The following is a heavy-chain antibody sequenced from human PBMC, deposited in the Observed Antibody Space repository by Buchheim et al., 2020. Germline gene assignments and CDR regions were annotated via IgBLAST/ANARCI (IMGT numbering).Heavy chain of an antibody. V-gene: IGHV4-34*01. D-gene: IGHD4-17*01. CDR1: GGSFSGYY. CDR2: INHSGST. CDR3: ARGWGVRGYGDYGYYYYGMDV. Sequence: QVQLQQWGAGLLKPSETLSLTCAVYGGSFSGYYWSWIRQPPGKGLEWIGEINHSGSTNYNPSLKSRVTISVDTSKNQFSLKLSSVTAADTAVYYCARGWGVRGYGDYGYYYYGMDVWGQGTT. J-gene: IGHJ6*02.